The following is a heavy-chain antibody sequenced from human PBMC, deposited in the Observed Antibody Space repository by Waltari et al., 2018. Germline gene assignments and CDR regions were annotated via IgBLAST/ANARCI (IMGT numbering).Heavy chain of an antibody. J-gene: IGHJ6*02. V-gene: IGHV3-15*01. CDR2: IKSKTDGGTT. Sequence: EAQLVESGGGLVKPGGSLRLSCAGSGFSFRDAWLSWVRQAPGKGLEWVGRIKSKTDGGTTDYATPVKGRISMSRDDSNNSVHLEMIRLKTEDSAIYYCTATSGIPVGNPSYYYAMDVWGQGTTVTVSS. CDR1: GFSFRDAW. CDR3: TATSGIPVGNPSYYYAMDV. D-gene: IGHD6-13*01.